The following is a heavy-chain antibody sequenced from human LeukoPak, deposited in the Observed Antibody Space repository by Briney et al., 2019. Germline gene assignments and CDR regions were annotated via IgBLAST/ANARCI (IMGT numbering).Heavy chain of an antibody. J-gene: IGHJ4*02. V-gene: IGHV3-23*01. D-gene: IGHD6-19*01. CDR3: AKVGTGYSSGWYYFDY. CDR1: GFTFSSYA. CDR2: ISGSGGST. Sequence: GGSLRLSCAASGFTFSSYAMSWVRQAPGKGLEWVSAISGSGGSTYYADSVKGRFTIFRDNSKNTLYLQMNSLRAEDTAVYYCAKVGTGYSSGWYYFDYWGQGTLVTVSS.